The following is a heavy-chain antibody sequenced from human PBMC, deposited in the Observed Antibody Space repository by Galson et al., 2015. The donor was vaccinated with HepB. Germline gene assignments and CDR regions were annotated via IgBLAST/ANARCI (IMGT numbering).Heavy chain of an antibody. Sequence: SCAGSGFTFSGSTIHWVCQASGKGLEWVGRIETKGSNYATAYVASVKGRFTISRDDSKNMAYLHMRSLKTDDTAVYYCVRSGDFSGYSSRWGQGTLVTVSS. CDR3: VRSGDFSGYSSR. J-gene: IGHJ4*02. V-gene: IGHV3-73*01. CDR1: GFTFSGST. CDR2: IETKGSNYAT. D-gene: IGHD6-13*01.